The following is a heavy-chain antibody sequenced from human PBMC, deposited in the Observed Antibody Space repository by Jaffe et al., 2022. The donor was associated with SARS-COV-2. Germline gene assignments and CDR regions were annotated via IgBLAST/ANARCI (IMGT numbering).Heavy chain of an antibody. D-gene: IGHD3-10*01. CDR1: GFTFSSYA. V-gene: IGHV3-23*01. Sequence: EVQLLESGGGLVQPGGSLRLSCAASGFTFSSYAMSWVRQAPGKGLEWVSAISGSGGSTYYADSVKGRFTISRDNSKNTLYLQMNSLRAEDTAVYYCAKDGHTPAGGITMVRGVHFDYWGQGTLVTVSS. CDR3: AKDGHTPAGGITMVRGVHFDY. CDR2: ISGSGGST. J-gene: IGHJ4*02.